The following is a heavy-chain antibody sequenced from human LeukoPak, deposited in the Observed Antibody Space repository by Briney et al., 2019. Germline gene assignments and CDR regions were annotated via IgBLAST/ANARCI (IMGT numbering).Heavy chain of an antibody. J-gene: IGHJ4*02. D-gene: IGHD3-10*01. CDR3: ARGNRMVRGVIISYYFDY. Sequence: ASVKVSCKASGYTFTSYDINWVRQATGQGLEWMGWMNPNSGNTGYAQKFQGRVTMTRNTSISTAYMELSSPRSEDTAVYYCARGNRMVRGVIISYYFDYWGQGTLVTVSS. CDR2: MNPNSGNT. V-gene: IGHV1-8*01. CDR1: GYTFTSYD.